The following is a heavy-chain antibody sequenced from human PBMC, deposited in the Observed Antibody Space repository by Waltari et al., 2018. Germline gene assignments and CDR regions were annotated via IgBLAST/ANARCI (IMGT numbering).Heavy chain of an antibody. J-gene: IGHJ4*01. CDR2: INEDGSMK. Sequence: EVQLVESGGGLVQPGGSLRLSCRGSGFTFGRYWMTWVRQAPGEGLEWVANINEDGSMKSYVDSVRGRFTISRDNAKNSLYLQMHSLRAEVTAVFYCARSVWGEGNYWGHGTLVTVSS. V-gene: IGHV3-7*01. CDR3: ARSVWGEGNY. CDR1: GFTFGRYW. D-gene: IGHD3-10*02.